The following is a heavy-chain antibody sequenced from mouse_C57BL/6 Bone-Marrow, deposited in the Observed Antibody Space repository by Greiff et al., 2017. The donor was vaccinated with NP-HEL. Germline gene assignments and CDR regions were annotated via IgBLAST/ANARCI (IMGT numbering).Heavy chain of an antibody. J-gene: IGHJ1*03. D-gene: IGHD2-2*01. Sequence: QVQLQQPGAELVRPGSSVKLSCKASGYTFTSYWMAWVKQRPGQGLEWIGNIYPSDSETHYNQKFKDKATLTVDKSSSTAYMQLSSLTSEDSAVYYCARYWLQGYFDVWGTGPTVTVSS. CDR1: GYTFTSYW. V-gene: IGHV1-61*01. CDR2: IYPSDSET. CDR3: ARYWLQGYFDV.